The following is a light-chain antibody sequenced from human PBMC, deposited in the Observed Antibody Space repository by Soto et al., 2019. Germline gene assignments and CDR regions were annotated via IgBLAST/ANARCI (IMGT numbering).Light chain of an antibody. CDR2: GSS. Sequence: EIVLTQSPGTLSLSPGERVTLSCRASQSVSSSYLAWYQQKPGQAPRLLMYGSSSRATGIPDRFSGSESGTDFTLTISRLEPEDFAVYYCQQYHSSPYTFGQGTRLEIK. CDR3: QQYHSSPYT. J-gene: IGKJ2*01. V-gene: IGKV3-20*01. CDR1: QSVSSSY.